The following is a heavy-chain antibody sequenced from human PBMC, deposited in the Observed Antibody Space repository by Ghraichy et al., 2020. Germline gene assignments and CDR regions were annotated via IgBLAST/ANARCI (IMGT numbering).Heavy chain of an antibody. J-gene: IGHJ4*02. D-gene: IGHD1-1*01. Sequence: SVKVSCKASGGTFSSYAISWVRQAPGQGLEWMGGIIPIFGTANYAQKFQGRVTITADESTSTAYMELSSLRSEDTAVYYCARGRERGTTTVSLDYWGQGTLVTVSS. CDR1: GGTFSSYA. CDR2: IIPIFGTA. V-gene: IGHV1-69*13. CDR3: ARGRERGTTTVSLDY.